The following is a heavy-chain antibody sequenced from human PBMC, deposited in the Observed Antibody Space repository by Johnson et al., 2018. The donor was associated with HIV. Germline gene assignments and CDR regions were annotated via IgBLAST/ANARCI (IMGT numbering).Heavy chain of an antibody. J-gene: IGHJ3*02. Sequence: VQLVESGGGVVQPGKSLTLSCVASGLSFSNFGIHWVRQAPGKGLEWVAVISYDGGNKYYADSVKGRFTISRDNSKNTLYLQMNSLRAEDTAVYYCATCSDQVLLGGDAFDIWGQGTMVTVSS. CDR2: ISYDGGNK. CDR1: GLSFSNFG. D-gene: IGHD3-16*01. CDR3: ATCSDQVLLGGDAFDI. V-gene: IGHV3-30*03.